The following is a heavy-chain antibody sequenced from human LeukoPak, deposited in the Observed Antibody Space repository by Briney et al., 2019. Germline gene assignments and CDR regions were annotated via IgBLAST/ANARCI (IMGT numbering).Heavy chain of an antibody. CDR3: AKDSGYVRPLYYFDY. CDR2: IRYDGSNK. CDR1: GFTFSSYG. J-gene: IGHJ4*02. V-gene: IGHV3-30*02. Sequence: PGGSLRLSCAASGFTFSSYGMHWVRQAPGKGLEWVAFIRYDGSNKYYADSVKGRFTISRDNSKNTLYLQMNSLRAEDTAVYYCAKDSGYVRPLYYFDYWGQGTLVTVSS. D-gene: IGHD5-12*01.